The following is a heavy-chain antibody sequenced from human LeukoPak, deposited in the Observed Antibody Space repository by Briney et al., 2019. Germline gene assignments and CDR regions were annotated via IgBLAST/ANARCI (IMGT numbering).Heavy chain of an antibody. CDR2: IYPGDSDT. CDR3: AREDLNGFDY. V-gene: IGHV5-51*01. Sequence: GESLKISCTGSGYTFTNYWIAWVRQMPGRGLEWMGLIYPGDSDTRYSPSFQGQVTISADKSFSTAYLQWSTLKASDTAMYYCAREDLNGFDYWGPRTLVTVSS. J-gene: IGHJ4*02. CDR1: GYTFTNYW.